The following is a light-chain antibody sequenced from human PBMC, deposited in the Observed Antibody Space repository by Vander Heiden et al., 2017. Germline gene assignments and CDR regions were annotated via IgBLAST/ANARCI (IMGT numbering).Light chain of an antibody. Sequence: EIVLTQSPATLSLSPGERATLSCRASQSVSSYLAWYQQKPGQAPMLLIYDASNRATGIPARFSGSGSGTDFTLTISSLEPEDFAFYYCQQRSNLITFGQGTRLEIK. CDR3: QQRSNLIT. CDR1: QSVSSY. J-gene: IGKJ5*01. CDR2: DAS. V-gene: IGKV3-11*01.